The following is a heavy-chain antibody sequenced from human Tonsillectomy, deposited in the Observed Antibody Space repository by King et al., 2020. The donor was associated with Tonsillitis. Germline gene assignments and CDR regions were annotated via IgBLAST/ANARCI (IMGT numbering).Heavy chain of an antibody. CDR2: ISYDGSNK. D-gene: IGHD3-10*01. CDR3: ARDRDYYIFDY. CDR1: GFTFSSYD. Sequence: VQLVESGGGVVQPGRSLRLSCAASGFTFSSYDIHWVRQAPGKGLEWVAVISYDGSNKYYADSVQGRFTISRDNSKNTLYLQMNSLRAEDTAVYYCARDRDYYIFDYWGQGTLVTVSS. V-gene: IGHV3-33*05. J-gene: IGHJ4*02.